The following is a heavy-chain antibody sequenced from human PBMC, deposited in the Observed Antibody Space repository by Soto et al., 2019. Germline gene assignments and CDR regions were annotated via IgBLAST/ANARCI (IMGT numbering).Heavy chain of an antibody. D-gene: IGHD7-27*01. CDR1: GFSLTSSGVG. J-gene: IGHJ4*02. CDR3: AHRGTMNGHWDWGYFNY. Sequence: QITLKESGPTQVRPTQTLMLTCTFSGFSLTSSGVGVAWLRKPPGRALEWLAVIYWDDDKRYNPSLRTRLTITKDTSRNQVVLIMTYMDPADTGTYFCAHRGTMNGHWDWGYFNYWGPGAHVTVSS. V-gene: IGHV2-5*02. CDR2: IYWDDDK.